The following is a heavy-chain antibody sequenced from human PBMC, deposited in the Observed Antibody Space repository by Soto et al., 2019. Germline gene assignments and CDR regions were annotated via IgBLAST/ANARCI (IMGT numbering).Heavy chain of an antibody. D-gene: IGHD4-17*01. CDR2: INAGNGNT. J-gene: IGHJ4*02. V-gene: IGHV1-3*01. CDR1: GYTFTSYA. CDR3: ARTLYGDNVDY. Sequence: ASVKVSCKASGYTFTSYAIHWVRQAPGQRLEWMGWINAGNGNTGYAQKFQGRVTMTRNTSISTAYMELSSLRSEDTAVYYCARTLYGDNVDYWGQGTLVTVSS.